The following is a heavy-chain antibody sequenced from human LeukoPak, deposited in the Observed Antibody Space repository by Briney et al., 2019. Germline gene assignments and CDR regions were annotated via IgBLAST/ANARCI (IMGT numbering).Heavy chain of an antibody. CDR1: GYTFTGYY. CDR3: ARDGGVMLRYFDWLSRYYFDY. CDR2: INPNSGGT. Sequence: GASVKVSCKASGYTFTGYYMHWVRQAPGQGLEWMGWINPNSGGTNYAQKFQGRVTMTRDTSISTAYMELSRLRSDDTAVYYCARDGGVMLRYFDWLSRYYFDYWGQGTLVTVSS. J-gene: IGHJ4*02. D-gene: IGHD3-9*01. V-gene: IGHV1-2*02.